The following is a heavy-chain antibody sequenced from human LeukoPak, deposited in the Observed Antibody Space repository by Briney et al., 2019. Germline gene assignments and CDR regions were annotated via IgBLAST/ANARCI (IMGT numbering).Heavy chain of an antibody. CDR3: ARDLNYYGRNWFDP. V-gene: IGHV4-59*11. Sequence: PSETLSLTCTVSGGSISSHYWSWIRQPPGKGLEWIGYIYYSGSTNYNPSLKSRVTISVDPSKNQFSLKLSSVTAADTAVYYCARDLNYYGRNWFDPCGQGTLVTVSS. CDR2: IYYSGST. J-gene: IGHJ5*02. D-gene: IGHD3-10*01. CDR1: GGSISSHY.